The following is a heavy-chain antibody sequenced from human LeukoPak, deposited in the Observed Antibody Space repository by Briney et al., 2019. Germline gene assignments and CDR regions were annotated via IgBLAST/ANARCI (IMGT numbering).Heavy chain of an antibody. CDR3: AEDSLGGYYNY. J-gene: IGHJ4*02. CDR1: GFSFSNYG. V-gene: IGHV3-30*02. Sequence: PGGSLRLSCAASGFSFSNYGMNWVRQAPGKGLEWVAFIRYDGTKKYYADSVKGRLTISRDNSKNTLYLQMNSLRVEDTAVYYCAEDSLGGYYNYWGQGTLVTVSS. CDR2: IRYDGTKK.